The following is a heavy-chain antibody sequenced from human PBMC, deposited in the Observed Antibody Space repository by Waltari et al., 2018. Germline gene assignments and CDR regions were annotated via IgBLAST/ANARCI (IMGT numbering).Heavy chain of an antibody. CDR2: ISSSSSYI. V-gene: IGHV3-21*01. CDR3: ARARVAAAGSYFDY. CDR1: GFTFSSYS. D-gene: IGHD6-13*01. Sequence: EVQLVESGGGLVKPGGSLRLSCAASGFTFSSYSMNWVRQAPGKGLEWVSSISSSSSYIDYADSVKGRFTISRDNAKNSLYLQMNSLRAEDTAVYYCARARVAAAGSYFDYWGQGTLVTVSS. J-gene: IGHJ4*02.